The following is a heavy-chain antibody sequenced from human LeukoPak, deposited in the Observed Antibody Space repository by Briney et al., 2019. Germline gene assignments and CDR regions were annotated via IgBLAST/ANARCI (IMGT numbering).Heavy chain of an antibody. D-gene: IGHD3-16*01. V-gene: IGHV3-7*01. CDR3: ARVRDYKDYYYGMDV. CDR1: GFTFSSYW. Sequence: SGGSLRLSCAASGFTFSSYWMSWVRQAPGKGLEWVANIKQDGSEKYYVDSVKGRFTISRDNAKNSLYLQMNSLRAEDTAVYYCARVRDYKDYYYGMDVWGQGTTVTVSS. CDR2: IKQDGSEK. J-gene: IGHJ6*02.